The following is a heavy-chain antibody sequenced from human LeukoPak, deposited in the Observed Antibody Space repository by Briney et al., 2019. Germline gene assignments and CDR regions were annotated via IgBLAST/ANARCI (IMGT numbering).Heavy chain of an antibody. V-gene: IGHV3-11*04. CDR1: GFTFSDYY. J-gene: IGHJ4*02. Sequence: GGSLRLSCVASGFTFSDYYMTWIRQAPGKGLEWVSYISRGGSTIYYADSVKGRFTISRDNAKNSLYLQMNSLRAEDTAVYYCARGRYVTTRGGAAAGFLDYWGQGTLVTVST. CDR3: ARGRYVTTRGGAAAGFLDY. CDR2: ISRGGSTI. D-gene: IGHD6-13*01.